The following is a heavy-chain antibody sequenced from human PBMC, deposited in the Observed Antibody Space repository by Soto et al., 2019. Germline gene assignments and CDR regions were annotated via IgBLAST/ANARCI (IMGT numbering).Heavy chain of an antibody. CDR3: ARGPSLRLGIRDY. D-gene: IGHD7-27*01. V-gene: IGHV1-8*01. CDR2: MNPNSGNT. Sequence: GASVKVSCKASGYTFTSYDINWVRQATGQGLEWMGWMNPNSGNTGYAQRFQGRVTMTRNTSISTAYMELSSLRSEDTAVYYCARGPSLRLGIRDYWGQGTLVTVSS. J-gene: IGHJ4*02. CDR1: GYTFTSYD.